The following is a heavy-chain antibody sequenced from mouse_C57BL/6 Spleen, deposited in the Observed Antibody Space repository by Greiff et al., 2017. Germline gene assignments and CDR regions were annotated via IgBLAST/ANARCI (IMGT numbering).Heavy chain of an antibody. J-gene: IGHJ2*01. CDR3: ARDRSYGRGYYFDY. D-gene: IGHD1-1*01. CDR2: ISDGGSYT. V-gene: IGHV5-4*01. Sequence: EVQVVESGGGLVKPGGSLKLSCAASGFTFSSYAMSWVRQTPEKRLEWVATISDGGSYTYYPDNVKGRFTISRDNAKNNLYLQMSHLKSEDTAMYYCARDRSYGRGYYFDYWGQGTTLTVSS. CDR1: GFTFSSYA.